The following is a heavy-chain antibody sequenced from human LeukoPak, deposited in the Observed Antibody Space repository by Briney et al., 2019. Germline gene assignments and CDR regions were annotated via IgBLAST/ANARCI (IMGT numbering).Heavy chain of an antibody. CDR2: INTGGSST. CDR3: ARSNQADDY. V-gene: IGHV3-74*01. J-gene: IGHJ4*02. CDR1: GFTFSNYW. Sequence: GGSLRLSCTASGFTFSNYWMHWVRQVPGKGLVWVSRINTGGSSTTYADSVKGRFTISRDNAKNTLYLEMNSLRVEDTAVYYCARSNQADDYWGQGTLVTVSS. D-gene: IGHD4-11*01.